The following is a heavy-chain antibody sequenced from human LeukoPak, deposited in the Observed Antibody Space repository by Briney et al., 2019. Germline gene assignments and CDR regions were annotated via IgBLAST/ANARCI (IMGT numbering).Heavy chain of an antibody. D-gene: IGHD3-10*01. V-gene: IGHV4-34*01. CDR1: GGSFSGYY. CDR3: ARAPRKGSGPNQTVRSGCVMCNYYYYGMDV. J-gene: IGHJ6*02. Sequence: TASETLSLTCAVYGGSFSGYYWSWIRQPPGKGLEWIGEINHSGSTNYNPSLKSRVTISVDTSKNQFSLKLSSVTAADTAVYYCARAPRKGSGPNQTVRSGCVMCNYYYYGMDVWGQGTTVTVSS. CDR2: INHSGST.